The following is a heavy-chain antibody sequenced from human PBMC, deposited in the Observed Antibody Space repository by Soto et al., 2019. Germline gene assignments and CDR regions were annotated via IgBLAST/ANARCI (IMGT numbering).Heavy chain of an antibody. J-gene: IGHJ4*02. CDR2: ISGSGGST. CDR1: GFTFSSYA. V-gene: IGHV3-23*01. Sequence: EVQLLESGGGLVQPGGSLRLSCAASGFTFSSYAMSWVRQAPGKGLEWVSAISGSGGSTYYADSVKGRFTISRDDSKNTLYLQMNSLRAEDTAVYYCATVPSPYSSSRFFDYWGQGTLVTVSS. D-gene: IGHD6-13*01. CDR3: ATVPSPYSSSRFFDY.